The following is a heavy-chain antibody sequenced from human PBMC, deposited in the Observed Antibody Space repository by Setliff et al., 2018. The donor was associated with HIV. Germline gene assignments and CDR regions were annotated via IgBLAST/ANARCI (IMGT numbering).Heavy chain of an antibody. CDR2: IYISGST. CDR3: ARVIWYSGSWFAFDI. Sequence: SETLSLTCAVSGISINSGTYYTYYWTWIRQPAGKGLEWIGRIYISGSTNYNPSLESRVTISLDTSKNQLSLKLTSVTAADTAVYYCARVIWYSGSWFAFDIWGQGAMVTVSS. D-gene: IGHD6-13*01. V-gene: IGHV4-61*02. CDR1: GISINSGTYYTYY. J-gene: IGHJ3*02.